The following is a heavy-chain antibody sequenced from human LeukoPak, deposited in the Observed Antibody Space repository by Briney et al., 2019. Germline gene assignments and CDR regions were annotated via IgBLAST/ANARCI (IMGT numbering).Heavy chain of an antibody. Sequence: ARSLRLSCAASGFTFSSYGMHWVRQAPGKGLEWVAVMWFDGSITYYADSVKGRFTISRDNSKNTLYLQMNSLRAEDTAVYYCARDYSSSWLQFFDYWGQGTLVTVSS. CDR1: GFTFSSYG. CDR3: ARDYSSSWLQFFDY. J-gene: IGHJ4*02. CDR2: MWFDGSIT. V-gene: IGHV3-33*01. D-gene: IGHD6-6*01.